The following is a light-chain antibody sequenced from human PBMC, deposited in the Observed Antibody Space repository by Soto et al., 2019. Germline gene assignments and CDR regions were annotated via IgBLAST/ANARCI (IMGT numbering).Light chain of an antibody. J-gene: IGLJ1*01. V-gene: IGLV2-14*03. Sequence: QSVLTQPASVSGSPGQSITISCTGTSSDVGAYNFVSWYQQHPGRAPKLMIYDVGYRPSGVSNRFSGSKSGNTASLTISGLQIEDEADYYCCSYADSSSYVFGTGTKVTVL. CDR3: CSYADSSSYV. CDR2: DVG. CDR1: SSDVGAYNF.